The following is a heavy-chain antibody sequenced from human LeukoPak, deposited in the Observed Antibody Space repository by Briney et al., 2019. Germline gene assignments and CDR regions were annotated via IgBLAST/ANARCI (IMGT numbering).Heavy chain of an antibody. CDR3: ARYRSPNDAFDI. CDR1: GGSFSGYY. CDR2: INHSGST. J-gene: IGHJ3*02. V-gene: IGHV4-34*01. Sequence: SETLSLTCAVYGGSFSGYYWSWIRQPPGKGLEWIGEINHSGSTNYNPSLKSRVTISVDTPKNQFSLKLSSVTAADTAVYYCARYRSPNDAFDIWGQGTVVTVSS.